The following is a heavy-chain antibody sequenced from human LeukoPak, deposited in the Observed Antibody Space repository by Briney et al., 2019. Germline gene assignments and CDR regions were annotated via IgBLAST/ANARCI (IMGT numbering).Heavy chain of an antibody. V-gene: IGHV3-23*01. Sequence: GGSLRLSCTASGFIFRNFGMSWVRQAPGEGLDWISFISGNGQNTYYRDSVKGRFTISRDTSKKTVFLEMNSLRADDTAVYYCAKGFSSGWYDFDSWGQGTLVTVAS. CDR1: GFIFRNFG. CDR2: ISGNGQNT. D-gene: IGHD6-13*01. J-gene: IGHJ4*02. CDR3: AKGFSSGWYDFDS.